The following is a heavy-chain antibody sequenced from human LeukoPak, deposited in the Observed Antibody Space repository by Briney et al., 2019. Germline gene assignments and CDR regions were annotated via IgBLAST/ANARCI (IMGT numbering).Heavy chain of an antibody. CDR3: ARSSYARGWFT. CDR1: GDSLSSNSVA. J-gene: IGHJ4*02. D-gene: IGHD2-2*01. V-gene: IGHV6-1*01. Sequence: SQTLSLTCAIPGDSLSSNSVAWNRVRQFPSRGLEWLGRTYYRSKWNKDYAVSLQCRISINSDTSKNQFSLQLNSVTPEDTAEYYCARSSYARGWFTWGQGTPVTVSS. CDR2: TYYRSKWNK.